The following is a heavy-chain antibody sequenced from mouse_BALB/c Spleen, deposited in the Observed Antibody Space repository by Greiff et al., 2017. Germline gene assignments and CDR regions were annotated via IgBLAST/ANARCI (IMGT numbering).Heavy chain of an antibody. Sequence: VQLQQSGPGLVKPSQSLSLTCTVTGYSITSDYAWNWIRQFPGNKLEWMGYISYSGSTSYNPSLKSRISITRDTSKNQFFLQLNSVTTEDTATYYCARSPYGNYVWFAYWGQGTLVTVSA. V-gene: IGHV3-2*02. CDR3: ARSPYGNYVWFAY. J-gene: IGHJ3*01. CDR1: GYSITSDYA. CDR2: ISYSGST. D-gene: IGHD2-1*01.